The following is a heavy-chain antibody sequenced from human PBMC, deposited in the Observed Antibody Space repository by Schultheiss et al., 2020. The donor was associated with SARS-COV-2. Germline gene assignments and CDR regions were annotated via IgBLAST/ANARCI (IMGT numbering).Heavy chain of an antibody. Sequence: ASVKVSCKASGYTFTDYYIHWVRQAPGQGLEWMGWINPNSGGTNYAQKFQGRVTMTRDTSISTAYMELSRLRSDDTAVYYCARERVKFGGSCYFGYWGQGTLVTVSS. CDR2: INPNSGGT. J-gene: IGHJ4*02. V-gene: IGHV1-2*02. CDR1: GYTFTDYY. CDR3: ARERVKFGGSCYFGY. D-gene: IGHD2-15*01.